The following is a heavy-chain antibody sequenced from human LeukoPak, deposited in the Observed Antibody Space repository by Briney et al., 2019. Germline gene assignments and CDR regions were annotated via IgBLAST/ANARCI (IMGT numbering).Heavy chain of an antibody. Sequence: SKTLSLTCTVSGGFISSGTDYWSWIRQHPGKGLEWIGYISYCGSTCYNPSLKTRLPISLDTAMTQSSLKLDSVSAADMAFHYCARANMATVFDFWGRGTLVTVSS. V-gene: IGHV4-31*03. D-gene: IGHD5-24*01. J-gene: IGHJ4*02. CDR3: ARANMATVFDF. CDR2: ISYCGST. CDR1: GGFISSGTDY.